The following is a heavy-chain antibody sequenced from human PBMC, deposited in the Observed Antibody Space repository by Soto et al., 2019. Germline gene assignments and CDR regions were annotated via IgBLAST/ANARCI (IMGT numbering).Heavy chain of an antibody. Sequence: SVKVSCKASGGTFSSYAISWVRQAPGQGLEWMGGIIPIFGTANYAQKFQGRVTITADESTSTAYMELSSLRSEDTAVYYCARVLSYCSSTSCYTGWFDPWGQGTLVTVSS. V-gene: IGHV1-69*13. CDR2: IIPIFGTA. J-gene: IGHJ5*02. CDR1: GGTFSSYA. D-gene: IGHD2-2*02. CDR3: ARVLSYCSSTSCYTGWFDP.